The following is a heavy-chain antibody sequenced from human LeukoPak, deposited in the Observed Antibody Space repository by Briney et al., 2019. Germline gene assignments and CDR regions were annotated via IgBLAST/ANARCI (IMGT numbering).Heavy chain of an antibody. CDR2: INSDGSST. D-gene: IGHD3-22*01. J-gene: IGHJ4*02. V-gene: IGHV3-74*01. Sequence: GGSLRLSCAASGFTFSSYWMHWVRQAPGKGLVWVSRINSDGSSTTYGDSVKGRFTISRDNAKNTLYMYIHSLRAEDTAAYYCAREYYDSSGSPYFDYWGQGTLVTVSS. CDR3: AREYYDSSGSPYFDY. CDR1: GFTFSSYW.